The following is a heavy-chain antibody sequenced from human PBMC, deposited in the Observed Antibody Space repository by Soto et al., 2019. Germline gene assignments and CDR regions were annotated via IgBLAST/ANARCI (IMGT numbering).Heavy chain of an antibody. J-gene: IGHJ5*02. Sequence: GGTLRLSWTASGFTFSSYSMIWVRQPPGKGLEWVSAISGSGGSTYYADSVKGRFTISRDNSKNTLYLQMNSLRAEDTAVYYCANGNAYGSGGNWFDPWGQGTLVTVSS. CDR1: GFTFSSYS. CDR2: ISGSGGST. V-gene: IGHV3-23*01. D-gene: IGHD3-10*01. CDR3: ANGNAYGSGGNWFDP.